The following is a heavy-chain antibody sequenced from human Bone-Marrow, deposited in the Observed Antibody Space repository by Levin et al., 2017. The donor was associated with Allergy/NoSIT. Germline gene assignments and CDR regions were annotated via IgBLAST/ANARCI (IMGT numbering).Heavy chain of an antibody. Sequence: LSLTCAASGFTFSSYSMNWVRQAPGKGLEWVSSISTSSSYIYYADSMKGRFTIPRDNAKNSLFLQMNSLRAEDTAVYYCASSLRPGSSENYWGQGTLVTVSS. V-gene: IGHV3-21*01. CDR3: ASSLRPGSSENY. D-gene: IGHD2-2*01. CDR1: GFTFSSYS. J-gene: IGHJ4*02. CDR2: ISTSSSYI.